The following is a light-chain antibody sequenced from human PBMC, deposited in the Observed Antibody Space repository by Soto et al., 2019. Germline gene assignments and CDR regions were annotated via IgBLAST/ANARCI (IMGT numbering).Light chain of an antibody. J-gene: IGKJ2*01. CDR3: QQYKKWTPLYT. CDR1: QSVSSN. V-gene: IGKV3-15*01. CDR2: GAS. Sequence: EIVMTQSPATLSVSPGERATLSCRASQSVSSNLAWYQQKPGQAPRLLIYGASTRATGIPARFSGSGSGTEVPLTISSLQSEDFAVYYCQQYKKWTPLYTLVPGTKLEIK.